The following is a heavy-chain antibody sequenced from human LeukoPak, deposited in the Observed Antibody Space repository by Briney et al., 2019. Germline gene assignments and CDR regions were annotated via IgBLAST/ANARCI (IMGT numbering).Heavy chain of an antibody. Sequence: EGSLRLSCAAAGFTFSNYVMSWVRQTPGKGLEWVSTISGSGGRSFYADSVKGRFTLSRDNSKNTLYLQMNSLRAEDTALYYCAAQKRGNYRPYYFDYWGQGTLVTVSS. CDR1: GFTFSNYV. J-gene: IGHJ4*02. V-gene: IGHV3-23*01. CDR2: ISGSGGRS. D-gene: IGHD3-16*02. CDR3: AAQKRGNYRPYYFDY.